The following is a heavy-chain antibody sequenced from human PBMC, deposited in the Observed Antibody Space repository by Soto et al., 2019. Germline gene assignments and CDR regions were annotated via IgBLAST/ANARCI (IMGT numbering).Heavy chain of an antibody. CDR3: ARVHFEVIHGAFDI. CDR2: IWYDGSNK. D-gene: IGHD3-3*01. CDR1: GFTFSSYG. J-gene: IGHJ3*02. Sequence: GGSLRLSCAASGFTFSSYGMHWVRQAPGKGLEWVAVIWYDGSNKYYADSVKGRFTISRDNSKNTLYLQMNSLRAEDTAVYYCARVHFEVIHGAFDIWGQGTMVTVSS. V-gene: IGHV3-33*01.